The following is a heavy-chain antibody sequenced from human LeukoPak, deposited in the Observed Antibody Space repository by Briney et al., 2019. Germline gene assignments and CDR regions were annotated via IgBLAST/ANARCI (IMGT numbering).Heavy chain of an antibody. D-gene: IGHD3-3*01. V-gene: IGHV3-21*01. J-gene: IGHJ5*01. Sequence: GGSLRLSCAASGLIFTKYYMNWVRRAPGKGLEWVSCITSRGTYIYYADSLKGRFTISRDNAKNSLYLQFNSLRAEDTAVYYCARSSIFGSYNWFDSWGQGTLVTVSS. CDR1: GLIFTKYY. CDR2: ITSRGTYI. CDR3: ARSSIFGSYNWFDS.